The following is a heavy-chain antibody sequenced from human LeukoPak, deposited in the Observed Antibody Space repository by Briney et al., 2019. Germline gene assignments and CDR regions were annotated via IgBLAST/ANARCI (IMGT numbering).Heavy chain of an antibody. Sequence: SQTLSLTCAISGDSVSSNTGAWHWIRQSPWRGLEWLGRAYYRSKWKKDYAVSVESRITFNPDTSKNQISLQLNSVTPDDTAVYYCARGPSGSYSHFDYWGQGTLVTVSS. CDR1: GDSVSSNTGA. J-gene: IGHJ4*02. D-gene: IGHD1-26*01. CDR2: AYYRSKWKK. CDR3: ARGPSGSYSHFDY. V-gene: IGHV6-1*01.